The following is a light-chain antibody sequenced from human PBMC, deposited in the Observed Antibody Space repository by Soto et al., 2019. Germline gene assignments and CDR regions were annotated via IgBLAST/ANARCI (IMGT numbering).Light chain of an antibody. Sequence: DIQLTQYPSSLSASVGDRVTINCRASQGIRNYLNWYQQKPGKAPNLLIYSASSLQSGVPSRFSGSGSGTDVTLTISSLQPEDSVIYCGQQRSSASLTFGGGTKVDIK. V-gene: IGKV1-39*01. CDR3: QQRSSASLT. CDR1: QGIRNY. J-gene: IGKJ4*01. CDR2: SAS.